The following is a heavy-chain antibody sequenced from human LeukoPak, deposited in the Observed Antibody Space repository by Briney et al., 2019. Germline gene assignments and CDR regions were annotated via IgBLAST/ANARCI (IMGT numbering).Heavy chain of an antibody. CDR3: ARDLAGYCSSTSCYDENWFDP. V-gene: IGHV3-21*01. Sequence: PGGSLRLSCVVSGLTFSKYGMNWVRQAPGTGLEWVSSISSGNDYIHYADSVKGRFTISRDNAKNSLYLQMNSLRAEDTAVYYCARDLAGYCSSTSCYDENWFDPWGQGTLVTVSS. D-gene: IGHD2-2*01. J-gene: IGHJ5*02. CDR1: GLTFSKYG. CDR2: ISSGNDYI.